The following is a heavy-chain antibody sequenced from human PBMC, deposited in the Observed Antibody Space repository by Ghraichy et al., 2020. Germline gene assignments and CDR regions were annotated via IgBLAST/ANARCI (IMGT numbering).Heavy chain of an antibody. Sequence: GGSLRLSCAASGFTFNSYTMNWVRQAPGKGLEWVSSINSRSNYIYYGDSVKGRFTISRDNAKNALYLQMSSLRAEDTALYFCARDIGYDIGFDYWGKGSLVTVSS. D-gene: IGHD3-9*01. CDR3: ARDIGYDIGFDY. V-gene: IGHV3-21*01. CDR2: INSRSNYI. CDR1: GFTFNSYT. J-gene: IGHJ4*02.